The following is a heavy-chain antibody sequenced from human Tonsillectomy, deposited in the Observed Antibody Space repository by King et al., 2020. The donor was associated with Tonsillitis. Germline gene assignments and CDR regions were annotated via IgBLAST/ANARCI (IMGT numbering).Heavy chain of an antibody. D-gene: IGHD3-16*02. CDR2: ISYDGTNK. CDR3: ARDILPMRYHLDDAFDI. CDR1: GFTFSSYA. J-gene: IGHJ3*02. V-gene: IGHV3-30*04. Sequence: QLVQSGGGVVQPGRSLRLSCAASGFTFSSYAMHWVRQAPGKGLEWVAVISYDGTNKYYADSVKGRFTISRDNSKNTLFLQMNSLRAEDTAVYYCARDILPMRYHLDDAFDIWGPGTMVTVSS.